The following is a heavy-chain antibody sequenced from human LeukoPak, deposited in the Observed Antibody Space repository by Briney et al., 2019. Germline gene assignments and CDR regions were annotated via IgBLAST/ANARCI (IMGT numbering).Heavy chain of an antibody. CDR2: IKQDGSEK. V-gene: IGHV3-7*01. Sequence: PGGSLRLSCAASGFTFSSYWMSWVRQAPGKGLGWVANIKQDGSEKYYVDSVKGRFTISRDNAKNSLYLQMNSLRAEDTAVYYCARDGWGYCSSTSCYMDYGMDVWGQGTTVTVSS. CDR1: GFTFSSYW. J-gene: IGHJ6*02. CDR3: ARDGWGYCSSTSCYMDYGMDV. D-gene: IGHD2-2*02.